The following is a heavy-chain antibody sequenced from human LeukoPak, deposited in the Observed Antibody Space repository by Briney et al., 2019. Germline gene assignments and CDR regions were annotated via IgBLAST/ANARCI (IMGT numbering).Heavy chain of an antibody. V-gene: IGHV1-69*01. CDR1: GGTFSSYA. D-gene: IGHD5-18*01. CDR3: ARSGYSYGYLYRLPFDY. CDR2: IIPIFGTA. J-gene: IGHJ4*02. Sequence: ASVKVSCKASGGTFSSYAISWVRQAPGQGLEWMGGIIPIFGTANYAQKFQGRVTITAGESTSTAYMELSSLRSEDTAVYYCARSGYSYGYLYRLPFDYWGQGTLVTVSS.